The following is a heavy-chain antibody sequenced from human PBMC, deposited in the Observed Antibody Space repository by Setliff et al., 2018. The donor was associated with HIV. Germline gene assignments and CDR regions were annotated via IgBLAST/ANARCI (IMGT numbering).Heavy chain of an antibody. Sequence: SETLSLTCTVSGGSISSSSYYWGWIRQPPGKGLEWIGSIYYSGSTYYNPSLKSRVTISVDTSKNQFSLKLSSVTAADTAVYYCARGARRLPPHWGQGTLVTVSS. D-gene: IGHD5-18*01. CDR3: ARGARRLPPH. J-gene: IGHJ4*02. CDR2: IYYSGST. CDR1: GGSISSSSYY. V-gene: IGHV4-39*07.